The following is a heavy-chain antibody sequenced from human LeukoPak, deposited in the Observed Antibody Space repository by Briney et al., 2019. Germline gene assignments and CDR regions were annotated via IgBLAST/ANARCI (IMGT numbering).Heavy chain of an antibody. CDR3: AKVGVVRAIRLYYFDY. J-gene: IGHJ4*02. D-gene: IGHD2-21*01. CDR2: ISGSGGST. Sequence: GGSLTLSCAASGFTFSSYAMSWVRQAPGKGLEWVSAISGSGGSTYYADSVQGRFTISRDNSKNTLYLQMNSLRAEDTAVYYCAKVGVVRAIRLYYFDYWGQGTLVTVSS. V-gene: IGHV3-23*01. CDR1: GFTFSSYA.